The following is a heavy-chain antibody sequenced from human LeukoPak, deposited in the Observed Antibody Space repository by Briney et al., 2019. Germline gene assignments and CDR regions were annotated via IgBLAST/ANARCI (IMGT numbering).Heavy chain of an antibody. CDR3: VKDRVAAAGTDY. J-gene: IGHJ4*02. V-gene: IGHV3-23*01. Sequence: GGSLRLSCAASGFTFSSYAMSWVRQAPGKGLERVSAISGSGGSTYYADSVKGRFTISRDNSKNTLYLQMNSLRAKDTAVYYCVKDRVAAAGTDYWGQGTLVTVSS. CDR2: ISGSGGST. D-gene: IGHD6-13*01. CDR1: GFTFSSYA.